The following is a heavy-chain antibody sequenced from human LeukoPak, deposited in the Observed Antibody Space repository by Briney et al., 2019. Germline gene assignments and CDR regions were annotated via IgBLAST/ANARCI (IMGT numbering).Heavy chain of an antibody. CDR1: GYTFTSYD. Sequence: WASVNVSCKASGYTFTSYDINWVRQATGQGLEWMGWISAYNGNTNYAQKLQGRVTMTTDTSTSTAYMELRSLRSDDTAVYYCARVLTYSNYGGYYFDYWGQGTLVTVSS. CDR2: ISAYNGNT. V-gene: IGHV1-18*01. D-gene: IGHD4-11*01. J-gene: IGHJ4*02. CDR3: ARVLTYSNYGGYYFDY.